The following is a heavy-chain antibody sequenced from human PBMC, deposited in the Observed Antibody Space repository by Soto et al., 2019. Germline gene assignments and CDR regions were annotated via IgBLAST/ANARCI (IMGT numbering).Heavy chain of an antibody. V-gene: IGHV3-33*01. CDR3: AREAEGGHAFDI. Sequence: QVQLVESGGGVVQPGRSLRLSCAASGFTFSSYGMHWVRQAPGKGLEWVAVIWYDGSNKYYADSVKGRFTISRDNSKNTLYLQMNSLRAEDTAVYYCAREAEGGHAFDIWGQGTMVTVSS. CDR2: IWYDGSNK. J-gene: IGHJ3*02. D-gene: IGHD1-26*01. CDR1: GFTFSSYG.